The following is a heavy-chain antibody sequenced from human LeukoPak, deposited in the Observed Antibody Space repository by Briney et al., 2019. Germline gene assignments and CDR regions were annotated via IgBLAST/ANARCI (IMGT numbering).Heavy chain of an antibody. CDR1: GFTVSSNY. Sequence: GGSLRLSCAASGFTVSSNYMSWVRQAPGKGLEWVSVIYSGGSTYYADSVKGRFTISRDNSKNTLYLQMNTLRPEDTAIYYCVRDEYGRRSFDIWGQGTMVAVSS. J-gene: IGHJ3*02. D-gene: IGHD2/OR15-2a*01. CDR2: IYSGGST. CDR3: VRDEYGRRSFDI. V-gene: IGHV3-53*05.